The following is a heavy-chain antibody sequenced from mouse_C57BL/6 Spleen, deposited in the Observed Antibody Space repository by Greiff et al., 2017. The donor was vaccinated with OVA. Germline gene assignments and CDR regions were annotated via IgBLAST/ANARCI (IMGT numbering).Heavy chain of an antibody. V-gene: IGHV3-6*01. CDR2: ISYDGSN. CDR1: GYSITSGYY. Sequence: EVQLQQSGPGLVKPSQSLSLTCSVTGYSITSGYYWNWIRQFPGNKLEWMGYISYDGSNNYNPSLKNRISITRDTSKNQFFLKLNSVTTEDTATYYCARDYSNYVFAYWGQGTLVTVSA. J-gene: IGHJ3*01. D-gene: IGHD2-5*01. CDR3: ARDYSNYVFAY.